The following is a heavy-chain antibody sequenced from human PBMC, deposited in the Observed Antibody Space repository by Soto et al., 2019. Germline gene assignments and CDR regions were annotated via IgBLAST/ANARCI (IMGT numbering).Heavy chain of an antibody. D-gene: IGHD3-22*01. Sequence: PGGSLRLSCAASGFTFGSHWMHWVRQAPGKGLEWVSRINTDDTTTTYADSVKGRFTISRDNARNTLYLQMNSLRAEDTAVYYCTRFGTYYDTSGFLYWGQGTLVTVS. CDR3: TRFGTYYDTSGFLY. J-gene: IGHJ4*02. V-gene: IGHV3-74*01. CDR1: GFTFGSHW. CDR2: INTDDTTT.